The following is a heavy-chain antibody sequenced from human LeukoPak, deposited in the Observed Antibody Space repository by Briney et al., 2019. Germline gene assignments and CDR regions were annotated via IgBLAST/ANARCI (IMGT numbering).Heavy chain of an antibody. D-gene: IGHD5-18*01. V-gene: IGHV3-21*01. CDR2: ITSSSDYI. CDR1: GFTFSSYS. J-gene: IGHJ5*02. Sequence: GGSLRLSCTASGFTFSSYSMNWVRQAPGKGLEWVSSITSSSDYIYYADSVKGRFTISGDNAENSLHLQMDSLRAEDTAVYYCAREFKSGYGMWAWGQGTLATVSS. CDR3: AREFKSGYGMWA.